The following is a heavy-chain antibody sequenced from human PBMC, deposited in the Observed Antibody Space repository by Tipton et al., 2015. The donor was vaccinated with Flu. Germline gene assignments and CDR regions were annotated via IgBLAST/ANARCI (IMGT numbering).Heavy chain of an antibody. J-gene: IGHJ6*02. CDR2: IYYSGST. CDR1: GGSVSSGSYY. CDR3: ARDRRSPARHFGELLTGPSYYYYGMDV. D-gene: IGHD3-10*01. V-gene: IGHV4-61*01. Sequence: LRLSCTVSGGSVSSGSYYWSWIRQPPGKGLEWIGYIYYSGSTNYNPSLKSRVTISVDTSKNQFSLKLSSVTAADTAVYYCARDRRSPARHFGELLTGPSYYYYGMDVWGQGTTVTVSS.